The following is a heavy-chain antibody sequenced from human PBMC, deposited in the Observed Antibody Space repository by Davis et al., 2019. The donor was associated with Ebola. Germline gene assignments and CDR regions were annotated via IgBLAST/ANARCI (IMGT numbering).Heavy chain of an antibody. CDR2: INPSGGST. CDR3: ARDVEVVGIAAGSYLYYYYGMDV. J-gene: IGHJ6*02. Sequence: AASVKVSCKASGGTFSSYAISWVRQAPGQGLEWMGIINPSGGSTSYAQKFQGRVTMTRDTSTSTAYMELRSLRSDDTAVYYCARDVEVVGIAAGSYLYYYYGMDVWGQGTTVTVSS. CDR1: GGTFSSYA. D-gene: IGHD3-10*01. V-gene: IGHV1-46*01.